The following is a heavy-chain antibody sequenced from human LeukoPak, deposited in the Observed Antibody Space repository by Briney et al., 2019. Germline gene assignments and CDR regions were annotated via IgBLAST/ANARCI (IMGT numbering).Heavy chain of an antibody. CDR2: MNPNSGNT. CDR3: ARGQVYSSSWGDYYYGMDV. J-gene: IGHJ6*02. D-gene: IGHD6-13*01. V-gene: IGHV1-8*01. Sequence: ASVKVSCKASGYTFTSYDINWVRQATGQGLEWMGWMNPNSGNTGYAQKFQGRVTMTRNTSISTAYMELSSLRSEDTAVYYCARGQVYSSSWGDYYYGMDVWGHGTTVTVSS. CDR1: GYTFTSYD.